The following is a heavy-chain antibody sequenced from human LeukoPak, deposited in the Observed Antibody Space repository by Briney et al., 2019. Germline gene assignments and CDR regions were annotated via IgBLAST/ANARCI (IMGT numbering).Heavy chain of an antibody. CDR3: AKEAGVAGVYWNIDF. V-gene: IGHV3-23*01. Sequence: GGTLRLSCVASGFTFKNYGMAWVRPVAGKGLEWVSAISASADSQYYTDSVKGRFTISRDNSKNTLYLQMSCLRAEDTAVYFCAKEAGVAGVYWNIDFWGQGIPVTVS. CDR2: ISASADSQ. CDR1: GFTFKNYG. D-gene: IGHD1/OR15-1a*01. J-gene: IGHJ4*02.